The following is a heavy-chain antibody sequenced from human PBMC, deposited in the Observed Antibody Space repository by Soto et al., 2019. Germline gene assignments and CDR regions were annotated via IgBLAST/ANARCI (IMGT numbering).Heavy chain of an antibody. Sequence: GRSLRLSWAAAGCTFGNFGRNWVLQAQRKALEWLSGIIGSGDTTYYADSVKGRFTISRDKSKTTLYLQMNSLRAEDTAIYYCAKHGGYSFGPGDYYGMDIWGQGTTVTVSS. CDR2: IIGSGDTT. V-gene: IGHV3-23*01. D-gene: IGHD5-18*01. CDR1: GCTFGNFG. CDR3: AKHGGYSFGPGDYYGMDI. J-gene: IGHJ6*02.